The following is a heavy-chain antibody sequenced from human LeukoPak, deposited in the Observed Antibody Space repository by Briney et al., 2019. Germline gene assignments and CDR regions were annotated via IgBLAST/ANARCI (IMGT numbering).Heavy chain of an antibody. CDR1: GGSFSGYY. D-gene: IGHD4-17*01. J-gene: IGHJ4*02. V-gene: IGHV4-34*01. Sequence: PSETLSLTCAVYGGSFSGYYWSWIRQPPGKGLEWIGEINHSGSTNYNPPPKSRVTISVDTSKNQFSLKLSSVTAADTAVYYCARDYGDYFFDYWGQGTLVTVSS. CDR3: ARDYGDYFFDY. CDR2: INHSGST.